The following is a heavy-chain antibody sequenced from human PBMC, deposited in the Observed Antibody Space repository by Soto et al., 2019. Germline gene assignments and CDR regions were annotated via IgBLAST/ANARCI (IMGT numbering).Heavy chain of an antibody. Sequence: QVQLVESGGGVVQPGRSLRLSCAASGFIFSDYAMHWVRQAPGKGLEWVAVISYDGDNKYYADSVRGRFAISRDNLKNTLDLQMNSLIPADTALYHCAKARHSTSWYGLEADFWGQGTLVTVSS. CDR3: AKARHSTSWYGLEADF. CDR1: GFIFSDYA. CDR2: ISYDGDNK. D-gene: IGHD6-13*01. J-gene: IGHJ4*02. V-gene: IGHV3-30*09.